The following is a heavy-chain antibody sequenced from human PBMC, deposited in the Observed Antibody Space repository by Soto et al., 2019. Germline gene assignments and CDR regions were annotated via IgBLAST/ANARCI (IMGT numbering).Heavy chain of an antibody. CDR3: ARDQLILPAHDFFYGSDV. D-gene: IGHD2-21*02. Sequence: DVHLEESGGGLVQPGESLRLSCEVSGFTLSMYSMTWVRQAPGKGLEWVAKIPQEGSDGHYVDSVKGRFTISRDNAKNSVYLQMNSLRAEDTAVCYCARDQLILPAHDFFYGSDVWGQGAKVTVSS. J-gene: IGHJ6*02. V-gene: IGHV3-7*03. CDR1: GFTLSMYS. CDR2: IPQEGSDG.